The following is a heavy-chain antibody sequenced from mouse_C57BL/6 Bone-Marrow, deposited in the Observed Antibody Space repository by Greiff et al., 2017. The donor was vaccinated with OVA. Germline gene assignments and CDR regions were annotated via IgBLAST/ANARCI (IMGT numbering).Heavy chain of an antibody. CDR1: GYTFTSYG. CDR2: IYPRSGNT. Sequence: VHLVESGAELARPGASVKLSCKASGYTFTSYGISWVKQRTGQGLEWIGEIYPRSGNTYYNEKFKGKATLTADKSSSTAYMELRSLTSEDSAVYFCARRGGNAMDYWGQGTSVTVSS. J-gene: IGHJ4*01. CDR3: ARRGGNAMDY. V-gene: IGHV1-81*01.